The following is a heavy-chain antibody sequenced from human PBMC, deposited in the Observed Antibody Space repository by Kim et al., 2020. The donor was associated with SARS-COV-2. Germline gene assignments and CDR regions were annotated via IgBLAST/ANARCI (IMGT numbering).Heavy chain of an antibody. V-gene: IGHV4-31*03. CDR1: GGSISSGGYY. D-gene: IGHD3-10*01. CDR2: IYYSGST. J-gene: IGHJ4*02. Sequence: SETLSLTCTVSGGSISSGGYYWSWIRQHPGKGLEWIGYIYYSGSTYYNPSLKSRVTFSVDTSENQFSLKLSSVTAADTAVYYCAGTRAFGVDYWGQGTLVAV. CDR3: AGTRAFGVDY.